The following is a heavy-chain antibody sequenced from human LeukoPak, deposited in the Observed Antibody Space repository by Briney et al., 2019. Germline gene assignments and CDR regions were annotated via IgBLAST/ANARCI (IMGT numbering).Heavy chain of an antibody. V-gene: IGHV3-23*01. J-gene: IGHJ4*02. CDR1: GFTFSSYG. Sequence: GGSLRLSCAASGFTFSSYGMSWVRQAPGKGLEWVSAISGSGGSTYYADSVKGRFTISRDNSKNTLYLQMNSLRAEDTAVYYCAKDGAVAGAVDYWGQGTLVTVSS. D-gene: IGHD6-19*01. CDR2: ISGSGGST. CDR3: AKDGAVAGAVDY.